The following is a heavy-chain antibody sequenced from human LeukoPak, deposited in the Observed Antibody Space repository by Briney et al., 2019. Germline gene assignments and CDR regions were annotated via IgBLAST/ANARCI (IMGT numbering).Heavy chain of an antibody. D-gene: IGHD6-13*01. J-gene: IGHJ5*02. CDR3: ARGYGSSWTRYSSWFDP. V-gene: IGHV4-34*01. Sequence: SGTLSLTCAVYGGSFSGYYWSWIRQPPGKGLEWVGEINHSGSTNYNPSLKSRVTISVDTSKNQFSLKLSSVTAADTAVYYCARGYGSSWTRYSSWFDPWGQGTLVTVSS. CDR2: INHSGST. CDR1: GGSFSGYY.